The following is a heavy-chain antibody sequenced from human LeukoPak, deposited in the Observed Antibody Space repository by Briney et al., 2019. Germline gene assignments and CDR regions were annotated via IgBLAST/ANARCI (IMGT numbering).Heavy chain of an antibody. V-gene: IGHV1-46*01. Sequence: ASVKDSCKASRYTLTSYYMHWVRQGPGEGLEWMGIINPSGGSTTYAQKFQGRVTMTRDTSTSTVYMELSSLRSEDTAVYYCARDIMVMTYYYYYGMDVWGQGTTVIVPS. CDR2: INPSGGST. D-gene: IGHD2-21*02. CDR3: ARDIMVMTYYYYYGMDV. J-gene: IGHJ6*02. CDR1: RYTLTSYY.